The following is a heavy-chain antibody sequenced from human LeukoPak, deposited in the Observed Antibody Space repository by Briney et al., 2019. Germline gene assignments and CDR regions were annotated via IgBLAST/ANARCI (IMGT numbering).Heavy chain of an antibody. Sequence: GGSQRLSCAASGFTFSDHWMHWVRQAPGKGLGWLSRIYYDGGRTSYADSVKGRFTISRDNGKTTLFLQLNSLRAEDTAVYYCARGSSGWYVDYWGQGTLITVSS. D-gene: IGHD6-19*01. CDR1: GFTFSDHW. CDR3: ARGSSGWYVDY. CDR2: IYYDGGRT. V-gene: IGHV3-74*01. J-gene: IGHJ4*02.